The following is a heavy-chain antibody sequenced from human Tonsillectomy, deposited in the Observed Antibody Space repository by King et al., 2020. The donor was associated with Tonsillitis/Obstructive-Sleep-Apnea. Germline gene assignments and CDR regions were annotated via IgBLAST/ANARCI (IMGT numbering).Heavy chain of an antibody. J-gene: IGHJ3*02. CDR1: GFTFSNFW. Sequence: VKLVESGGGLVQPGGSLRLSCAASGFTFSNFWMNWVRQAPGKGLEWVANIEQDGSEKYYVDSVKGRFTISRDNAKDSLYLQMNSLRTEDSAVYYCARGLRPLNAFDIWGQGTLVTVSS. V-gene: IGHV3-7*04. CDR3: ARGLRPLNAFDI. CDR2: IEQDGSEK.